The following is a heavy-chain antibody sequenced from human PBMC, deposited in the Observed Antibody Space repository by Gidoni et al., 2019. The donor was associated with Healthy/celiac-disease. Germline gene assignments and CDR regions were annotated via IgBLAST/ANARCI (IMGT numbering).Heavy chain of an antibody. Sequence: EVQLLESGGGLVQPGGSLRLSCAASGFTFSSYAMSWVRQAPGKGLEWVSAISGSGGSTYYADSVKGRFTISRDNSKNTLYLQMNSLRAEDTAVYYCAKDGGIYGSGSYGHFDYWGQGTLVTVSS. J-gene: IGHJ4*02. CDR2: ISGSGGST. CDR3: AKDGGIYGSGSYGHFDY. V-gene: IGHV3-23*01. CDR1: GFTFSSYA. D-gene: IGHD3-10*01.